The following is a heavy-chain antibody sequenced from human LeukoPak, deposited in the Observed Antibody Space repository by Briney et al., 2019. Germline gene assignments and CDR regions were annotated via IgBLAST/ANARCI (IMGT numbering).Heavy chain of an antibody. CDR3: ARGEDHGVLWFGESLYGMDV. V-gene: IGHV4-34*01. CDR2: INHGGST. CDR1: GGSFSGYY. J-gene: IGHJ6*04. Sequence: PSETLSLTCAVYGGSFSGYYWSWIRQPPGKGLEWIGEINHGGSTNYNPSLKSRVTISVDTSKNQFSLKLSSVTAADTAVYYCARGEDHGVLWFGESLYGMDVWGKGTTVTVSS. D-gene: IGHD3-10*01.